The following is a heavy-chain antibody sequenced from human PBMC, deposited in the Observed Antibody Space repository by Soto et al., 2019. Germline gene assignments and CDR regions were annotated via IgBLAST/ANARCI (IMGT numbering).Heavy chain of an antibody. Sequence: QVQLLQSGAEVKKPGSSVKVSCKASGGTFSSYAISWVRQAPGQGLEWMGGIIPISGTANYAQKFQGRVTITADESTSTAYMELSSLRSEDTAVYYCARSQGSTTSLEIYYYYYSGMDVWGQGTTVTAST. V-gene: IGHV1-69*01. CDR1: GGTFSSYA. D-gene: IGHD2-2*01. CDR2: IIPISGTA. CDR3: ARSQGSTTSLEIYYYYYSGMDV. J-gene: IGHJ6*01.